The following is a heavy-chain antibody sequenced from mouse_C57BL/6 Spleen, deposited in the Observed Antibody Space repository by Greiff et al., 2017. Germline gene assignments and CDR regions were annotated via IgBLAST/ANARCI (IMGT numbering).Heavy chain of an antibody. D-gene: IGHD2-4*01. CDR2: INPSSGYT. J-gene: IGHJ4*01. Sequence: QVHVKQSGAELAKPGASVKLTCKASGYTFPSYWMHWVQQRPGQGLEWIGYINPSSGYTKYNQKFKDKATLPADHSSSPAYMQLSSLTYEDSAVFYCARPLRAYDYDDGYAIDYWGQGTSVTGSA. CDR3: ARPLRAYDYDDGYAIDY. CDR1: GYTFPSYW. V-gene: IGHV1-7*01.